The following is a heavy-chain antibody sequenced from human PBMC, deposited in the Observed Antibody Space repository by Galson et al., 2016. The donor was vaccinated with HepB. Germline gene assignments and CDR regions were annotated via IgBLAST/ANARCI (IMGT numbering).Heavy chain of an antibody. CDR3: ASQPVRGSYGLY. J-gene: IGHJ4*02. Sequence: SVKVSCRASGYTFTGYYMHWLRQAPGQRLEWVGWINANSGGTKYAENLQGRVTMTRDTAVSTAYMELRTLTSDDTAVYYCASQPVRGSYGLYWGQGTLVTGSS. V-gene: IGHV1-2*02. D-gene: IGHD1-26*01. CDR2: INANSGGT. CDR1: GYTFTGYY.